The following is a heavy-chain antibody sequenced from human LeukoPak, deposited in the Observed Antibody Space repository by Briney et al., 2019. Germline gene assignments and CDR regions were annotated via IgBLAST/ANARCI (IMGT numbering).Heavy chain of an antibody. Sequence: ASVKVSCKASGYTFTSYAMNWVRQAPGQGLEWMGWINTNTGNPTYAQGFTGRFVFSLDTSVSTAYLQISSLKAEDTAVYYCAREASDDFWSGSQYYYYYYMDVWGKGTTVTVSS. CDR2: INTNTGNP. D-gene: IGHD3-3*01. CDR1: GYTFTSYA. J-gene: IGHJ6*03. CDR3: AREASDDFWSGSQYYYYYYMDV. V-gene: IGHV7-4-1*02.